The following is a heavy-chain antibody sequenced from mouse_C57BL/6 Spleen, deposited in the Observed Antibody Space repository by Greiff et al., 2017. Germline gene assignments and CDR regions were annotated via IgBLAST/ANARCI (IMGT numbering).Heavy chain of an antibody. CDR3: ARPDYDRETYAMDY. CDR2: IYPRSGNT. CDR1: GYTFTSYG. V-gene: IGHV1-81*01. J-gene: IGHJ4*01. Sequence: QVQLQQSGAELARPGASVKLSCKASGYTFTSYGISWVKQRTGQGLEWIGEIYPRSGNTYYNEKFKGKATLTTDKSSSTAYMELRSLTSEDSAVYFCARPDYDRETYAMDYWGQGTSVTVSS. D-gene: IGHD2-4*01.